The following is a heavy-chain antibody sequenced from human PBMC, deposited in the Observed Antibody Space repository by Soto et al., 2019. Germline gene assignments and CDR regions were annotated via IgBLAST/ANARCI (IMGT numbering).Heavy chain of an antibody. Sequence: GFLRLSYTASGFNFRTYWMSWARQTPGKGLEWVSGIVLSGTCTYYADSVKGRFTISRYNSKNTVYLQMNSLRVDDTPFYYCAKKTPGTHPFDFWVQGTLVTVSS. D-gene: IGHD3-10*01. CDR1: GFNFRTYW. V-gene: IGHV3-23*01. CDR2: IVLSGTCT. CDR3: AKKTPGTHPFDF. J-gene: IGHJ4*02.